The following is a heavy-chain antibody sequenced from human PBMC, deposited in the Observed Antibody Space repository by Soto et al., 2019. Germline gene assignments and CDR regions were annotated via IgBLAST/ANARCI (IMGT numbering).Heavy chain of an antibody. D-gene: IGHD3-3*01. CDR1: GGTFSSYA. CDR2: INPHGGST. J-gene: IGHJ5*02. Sequence: ASVKVSCKASGGTFSSYAISWVRQAPGQGLEWMGVINPHGGSTKYAQKFQGRVTMTRDTSRSTVYMELRSLRSDDTAIYYCARSSGGNFGIIIEGSNWFDPWGQGTLVTVSS. CDR3: ARSSGGNFGIIIEGSNWFDP. V-gene: IGHV1-46*01.